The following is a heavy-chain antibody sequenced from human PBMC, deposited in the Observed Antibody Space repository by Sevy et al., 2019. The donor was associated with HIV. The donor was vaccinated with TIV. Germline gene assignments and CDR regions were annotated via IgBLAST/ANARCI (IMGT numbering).Heavy chain of an antibody. Sequence: GGSLRLSCAASGFTFSSHGMHWVRQAPGKGLEWVAVIWYDGSNKYYADSVKGRFTISRDNSKSTLFLQINSLRADDTAVYFCARDKDYSNYLPDYWGQGTLVTVSS. V-gene: IGHV3-33*01. CDR3: ARDKDYSNYLPDY. D-gene: IGHD4-4*01. J-gene: IGHJ4*02. CDR1: GFTFSSHG. CDR2: IWYDGSNK.